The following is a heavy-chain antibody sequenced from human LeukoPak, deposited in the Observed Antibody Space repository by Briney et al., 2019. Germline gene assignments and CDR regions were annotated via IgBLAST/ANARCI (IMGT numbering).Heavy chain of an antibody. Sequence: TSQTLSLTCTVSGGSISSGGYYWSWIRQPPGKGLEWIGYIYHSGSTYYNPSLKSRVTISVDRSKNQFSLKLSSVTAADTAVYYCARDRVEMATIEAFDIWGQGTMVTVSS. CDR1: GGSISSGGYY. CDR3: ARDRVEMATIEAFDI. V-gene: IGHV4-30-2*01. J-gene: IGHJ3*02. CDR2: IYHSGST. D-gene: IGHD5-24*01.